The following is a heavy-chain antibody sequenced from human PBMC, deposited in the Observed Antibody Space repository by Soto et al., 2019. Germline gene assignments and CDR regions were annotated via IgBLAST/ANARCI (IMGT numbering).Heavy chain of an antibody. Sequence: PSETLSLTCAVSSGSISSSNWWSWVRQPPGKGLEWIGEINHLGSINYNPSLKSRVTMSVDTSKNQFSLTLNSVTAADTATYYCARGGISHWAYFYYMDVWDRGTTVTVSS. D-gene: IGHD2-21*01. J-gene: IGHJ6*03. CDR1: SGSISSSNW. CDR2: INHLGSI. CDR3: ARGGISHWAYFYYMDV. V-gene: IGHV4-4*02.